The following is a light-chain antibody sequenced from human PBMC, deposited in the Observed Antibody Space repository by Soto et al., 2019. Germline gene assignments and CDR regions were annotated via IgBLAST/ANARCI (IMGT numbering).Light chain of an antibody. Sequence: DIQMTQSPSTLSASVGDRVTITCRASQSSSWLAWYQQKPGKAPKLLIYKASSLESGVPSRFSGSGSGTEFTLTISRLQPDDFATYYCQQYNSSPWTFGQGTKVEIK. V-gene: IGKV1-5*03. CDR1: QSSSW. J-gene: IGKJ1*01. CDR2: KAS. CDR3: QQYNSSPWT.